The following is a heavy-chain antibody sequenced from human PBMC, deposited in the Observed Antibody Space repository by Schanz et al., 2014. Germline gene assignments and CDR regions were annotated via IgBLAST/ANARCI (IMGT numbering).Heavy chain of an antibody. Sequence: QVQLVESGGGVVQPGRSLRLSCAAYGFTLSSYAMHWVRQAPGKGLEWVAVISYDGSNKYYADSVKGRFTISRDNSKNTLYLQRNSLRAEDTAVYYCAKQIHYDILTVTRNWGQGTLVTVSS. CDR3: AKQIHYDILTVTRN. J-gene: IGHJ4*02. CDR1: GFTLSSYA. V-gene: IGHV3-30-3*01. D-gene: IGHD3-9*01. CDR2: ISYDGSNK.